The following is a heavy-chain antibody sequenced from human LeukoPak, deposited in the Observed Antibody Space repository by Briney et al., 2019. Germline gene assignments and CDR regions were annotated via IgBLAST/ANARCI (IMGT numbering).Heavy chain of an antibody. D-gene: IGHD3-10*01. V-gene: IGHV4-39*07. J-gene: IGHJ2*01. CDR3: ARGRMVRGVIWYFDL. CDR2: IYHSGST. CDR1: GGSISSSSYY. Sequence: SETLSLTCTVSGGSISSSSYYWGWIRQPPGKGLEWIGSIYHSGSTNYNPSLKSRVTISVDTSKNQFSLKLSSVTAADTAVYYCARGRMVRGVIWYFDLWGRGTLVTVSS.